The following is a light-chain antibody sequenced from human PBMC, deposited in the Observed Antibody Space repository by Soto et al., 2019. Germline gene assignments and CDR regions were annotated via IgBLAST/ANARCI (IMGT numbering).Light chain of an antibody. J-gene: IGKJ4*01. CDR2: DAS. Sequence: TQSPATLSVSPGEGATLSCKASQNVYNNLAWYQQRPGQPPRLLIYDASTRATGISARFSGSGYGTEFTLTISSLQSEDFAVQLCQQCRNWPLTFGGGT. V-gene: IGKV3-15*01. CDR1: QNVYNN. CDR3: QQCRNWPLT.